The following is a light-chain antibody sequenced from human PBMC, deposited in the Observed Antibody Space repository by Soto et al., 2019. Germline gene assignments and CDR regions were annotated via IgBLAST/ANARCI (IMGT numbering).Light chain of an antibody. V-gene: IGKV3-11*01. CDR3: QQRSDWPPIT. CDR2: DAS. Sequence: VLRQTVDTLSLSISEKATLACRASQSVGDYLAWYQQKPGQAPRLLIYDASNRAAGVPYRFRGSGSVTDFTLTISSVEPEDLGLYNCQQRSDWPPITFAQGTRLEIK. J-gene: IGKJ5*01. CDR1: QSVGDY.